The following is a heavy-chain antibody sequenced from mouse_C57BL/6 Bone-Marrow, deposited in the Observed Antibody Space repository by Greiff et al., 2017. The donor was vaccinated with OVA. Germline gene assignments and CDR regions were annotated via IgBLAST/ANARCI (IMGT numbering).Heavy chain of an antibody. CDR3: ARGYYSNYPYYFDY. Sequence: QVHVKQSGAELARPGASVKLSCKASGYTFTSYGISWVKQRTGQGLEWIGEIYPRSGNTYYNEKFKGKATLTADKSSSTAYMELRSLTSEDSAVYFCARGYYSNYPYYFDYWGQGTTLTVSS. CDR1: GYTFTSYG. V-gene: IGHV1-81*01. J-gene: IGHJ2*01. D-gene: IGHD2-5*01. CDR2: IYPRSGNT.